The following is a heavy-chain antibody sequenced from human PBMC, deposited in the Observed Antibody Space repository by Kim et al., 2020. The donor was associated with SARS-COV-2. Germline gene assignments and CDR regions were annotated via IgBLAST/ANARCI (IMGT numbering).Heavy chain of an antibody. V-gene: IGHV1-2*06. CDR1: GYTFTGYY. Sequence: ASVKVSCKASGYTFTGYYMHWVRQAPGQGLEWMGRINPNSGGTNYAQKFQGRVTMTRDTSISTAYMELSRLRSDDTAVYYCAREALAYYDILIEAWGQGTLVTVSS. J-gene: IGHJ5*02. CDR2: INPNSGGT. CDR3: AREALAYYDILIEA. D-gene: IGHD3-9*01.